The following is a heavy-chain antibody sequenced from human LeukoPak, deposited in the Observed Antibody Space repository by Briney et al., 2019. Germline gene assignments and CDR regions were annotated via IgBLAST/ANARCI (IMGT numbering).Heavy chain of an antibody. CDR3: ARDRGIAAAEEFDY. Sequence: GGSLRLSCAASGFTFSSYSMNWVRQAPGKGLEWVSSISSSSSYIDYADSVKGRFTISRDNAKKSLYLQMNSLRAEDTAVYYCARDRGIAAAEEFDYWGQGTLVTVSS. CDR2: ISSSSSYI. D-gene: IGHD6-13*01. J-gene: IGHJ4*02. CDR1: GFTFSSYS. V-gene: IGHV3-21*01.